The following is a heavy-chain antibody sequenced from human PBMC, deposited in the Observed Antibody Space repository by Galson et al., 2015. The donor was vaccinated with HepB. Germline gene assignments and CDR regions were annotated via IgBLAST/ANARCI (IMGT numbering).Heavy chain of an antibody. V-gene: IGHV3-33*01. D-gene: IGHD4-17*01. CDR3: ARPSNGDYGFDY. CDR1: GFTFSSYG. Sequence: SLRLSCAASGFTFSSYGMHWVRQAPGKGLEWVAVIWYDGSNKYYADSVKGRFTISRDNSKNTLYLQMNSLRAEDTAVYYCARPSNGDYGFDYWGQGTLVTVSS. CDR2: IWYDGSNK. J-gene: IGHJ4*02.